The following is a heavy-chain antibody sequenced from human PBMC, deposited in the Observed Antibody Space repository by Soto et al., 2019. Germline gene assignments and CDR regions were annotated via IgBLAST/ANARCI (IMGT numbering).Heavy chain of an antibody. CDR1: GVSISSGGYY. D-gene: IGHD3-22*01. Sequence: SETLSLTCTVSGVSISSGGYYWSWIPQHPGKGLEWIGYIYYSGSTYYNPSLKSRVTISVDTSKNQFSLKLSSVTAADTAIYYCATYSLTHYFDGSEDSDYWGQGTLVTVSS. J-gene: IGHJ4*02. CDR3: ATYSLTHYFDGSEDSDY. V-gene: IGHV4-31*03. CDR2: IYYSGST.